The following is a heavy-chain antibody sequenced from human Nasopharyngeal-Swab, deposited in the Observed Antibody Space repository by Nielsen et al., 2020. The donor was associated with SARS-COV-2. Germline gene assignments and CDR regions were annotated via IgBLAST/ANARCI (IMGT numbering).Heavy chain of an antibody. CDR1: GCSILNYY. CDR3: ARTAGYYYMDV. Sequence: SETLSLTCTVSGCSILNYYWSWIRQPPGKGLEYIGYIYYSGNTNYNPSLKSRVTISVDTSKNQFSLKLNSVTAADTAVYYCARTAGYYYMDVWGKGTTVTVSS. V-gene: IGHV4-59*01. J-gene: IGHJ6*03. CDR2: IYYSGNT. D-gene: IGHD6-13*01.